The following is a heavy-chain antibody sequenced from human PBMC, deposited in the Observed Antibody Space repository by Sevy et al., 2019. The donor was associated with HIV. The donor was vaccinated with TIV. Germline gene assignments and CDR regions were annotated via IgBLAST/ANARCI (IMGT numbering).Heavy chain of an antibody. J-gene: IGHJ3*02. V-gene: IGHV3-15*01. CDR3: TPCYYDSSGYYYHDAFDI. CDR2: IKSKTDGGTT. Sequence: GGSLRLSCAASGFTFSNAWMSWVRQAPGKGLEWVGRIKSKTDGGTTDYAAPVKVRVTITRDDSKNTLYLQMNSLKTEDTAGYYCTPCYYDSSGYYYHDAFDIWGQGTMVTVSS. D-gene: IGHD3-22*01. CDR1: GFTFSNAW.